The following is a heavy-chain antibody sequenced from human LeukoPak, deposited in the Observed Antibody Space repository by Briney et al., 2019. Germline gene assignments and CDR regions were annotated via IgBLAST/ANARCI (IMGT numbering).Heavy chain of an antibody. CDR1: GGSFSNYY. CDR2: ITHSGST. CDR3: ARSDWFRGEETPT. Sequence: PSETLSLTCAVYGGSFSNYYWSWIRQSPGKGLEWIGEITHSGSTNYNPSLKSRVTISVDTSKNQFSLKLSSVTAADTAVYYYARSDWFRGEETPTWGQGTLVTVSS. J-gene: IGHJ5*02. D-gene: IGHD3-9*01. V-gene: IGHV4-34*01.